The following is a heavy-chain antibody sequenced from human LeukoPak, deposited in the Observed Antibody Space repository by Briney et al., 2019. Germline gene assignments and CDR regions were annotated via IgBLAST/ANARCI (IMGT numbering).Heavy chain of an antibody. J-gene: IGHJ4*02. CDR3: AKVYPGLAAASFDY. Sequence: GGSLRLSCAASGFTFSSYAMSWVRQAPGKGLEWVSAISGSGVSTYYADSVKGWFTISRDNSKNTLYLQMNSPRAEDTAVYYCAKVYPGLAAASFDYWGQGTLVTVSS. D-gene: IGHD6-13*01. CDR1: GFTFSSYA. CDR2: ISGSGVST. V-gene: IGHV3-23*01.